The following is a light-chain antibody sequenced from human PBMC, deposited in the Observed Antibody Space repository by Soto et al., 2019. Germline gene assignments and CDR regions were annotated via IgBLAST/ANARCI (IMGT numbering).Light chain of an antibody. V-gene: IGKV3-20*01. CDR2: GAS. Sequence: EIVLTQSPGTLSLSPGERATLSCRASQSVSSSYLAWYQQKPGQAPRLLIYGASSRATGIPDRFSGSGSGTDFTLTISRLEPEDFAVYYSQQYGSSLVTFGQGTRLEIK. CDR1: QSVSSSY. J-gene: IGKJ5*01. CDR3: QQYGSSLVT.